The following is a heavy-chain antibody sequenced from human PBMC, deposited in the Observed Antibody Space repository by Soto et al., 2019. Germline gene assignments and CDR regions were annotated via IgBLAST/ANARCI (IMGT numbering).Heavy chain of an antibody. CDR2: MLYTGNT. J-gene: IGHJ4*02. CDR1: GASIINGGYY. Sequence: QVQLQESGPRLMKPSETLSLTCSVSGASIINGGYYWAWIRQSPGEGLEWIGSMLYTGNTFYKPSLRSRVTISADTSKNQFSLRLDSVTATDSAIYYCTRHATYDGFDYWGQGTLLSVSS. CDR3: TRHATYDGFDY. D-gene: IGHD3-3*01. V-gene: IGHV4-39*01.